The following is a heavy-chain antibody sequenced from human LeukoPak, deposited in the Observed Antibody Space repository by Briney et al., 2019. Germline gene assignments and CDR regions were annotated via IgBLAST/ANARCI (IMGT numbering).Heavy chain of an antibody. CDR3: VRVVTVSNTDPAFDI. D-gene: IGHD2-21*02. Sequence: GGSLRLSCAASGFTFSNAWMSWVRQAPGKGLEWVAVIWHDGSNRHYVDSVKGRFTISRDNPKSTLYLQMNSLRAEDTAVYYCVRVVTVSNTDPAFDIWGRGTLVTVSS. CDR1: GFTFSNAW. J-gene: IGHJ3*02. V-gene: IGHV3-33*08. CDR2: IWHDGSNR.